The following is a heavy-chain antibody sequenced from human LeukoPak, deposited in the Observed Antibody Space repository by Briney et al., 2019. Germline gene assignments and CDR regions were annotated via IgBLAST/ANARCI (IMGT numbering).Heavy chain of an antibody. Sequence: GGSLRLSCAASGFTFSSYAMSWVRQAPGKGLEWVSAIGGSGGSTYYADSVKGRFTISRDNSKNTLYLQMNSLRAEDTAVYYCAKDRIQLRAPLDVWGQGTTVTVSS. D-gene: IGHD5-18*01. V-gene: IGHV3-23*01. J-gene: IGHJ6*02. CDR3: AKDRIQLRAPLDV. CDR2: IGGSGGST. CDR1: GFTFSSYA.